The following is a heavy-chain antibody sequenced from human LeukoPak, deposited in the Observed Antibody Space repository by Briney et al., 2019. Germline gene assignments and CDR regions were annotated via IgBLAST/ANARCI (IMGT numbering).Heavy chain of an antibody. CDR2: INPNSGGT. J-gene: IGHJ1*01. Sequence: ASVKVSCKASEYTFIGYYLYWVRQAPGQGLEWMGWINPNSGGTNYAQKFQGRVTMTRDTSISTAYMELSRLRSDDTAVYYCARAQYGSGWNRFQHWGQGTLVTVSS. CDR1: EYTFIGYY. CDR3: ARAQYGSGWNRFQH. D-gene: IGHD6-19*01. V-gene: IGHV1-2*02.